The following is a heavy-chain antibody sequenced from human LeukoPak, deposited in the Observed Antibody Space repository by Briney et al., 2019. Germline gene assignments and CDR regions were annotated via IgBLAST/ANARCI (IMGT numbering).Heavy chain of an antibody. CDR1: GYTFTSYD. D-gene: IGHD3-9*01. CDR3: ARGRRITIFFNRYYYYYMDV. J-gene: IGHJ6*03. V-gene: IGHV1-8*03. Sequence: GASVKVSCKASGYTFTSYDINWVRQATGQGLEWMGWMNPNSGNTGYAQKFQGRVTITRNTSISTAYMELSSLRSEDTAVYYCARGRRITIFFNRYYYYYMDVWGKGTTVTVSS. CDR2: MNPNSGNT.